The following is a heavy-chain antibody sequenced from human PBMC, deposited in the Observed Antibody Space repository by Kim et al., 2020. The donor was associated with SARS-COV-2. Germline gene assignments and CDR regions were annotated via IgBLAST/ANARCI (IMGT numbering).Heavy chain of an antibody. Sequence: YARRFQGRDTITADESTSQAYMVLSSLRSEDTAVYYCARAEYSSSPAGDYWGQGTLVTVSS. V-gene: IGHV1-69*01. J-gene: IGHJ4*02. CDR3: ARAEYSSSPAGDY. D-gene: IGHD6-6*01.